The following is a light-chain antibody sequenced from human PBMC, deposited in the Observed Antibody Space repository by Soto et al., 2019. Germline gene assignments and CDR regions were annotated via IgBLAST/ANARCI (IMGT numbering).Light chain of an antibody. J-gene: IGKJ5*01. Sequence: EIVLTQSPGTLSLSPGERATLSCRASQSVTSSYLAWYQQKPGQAPRLLIYGASSRATGIPDRFSGSGSGTDFTLTISRLDPEDFAVYYSLQYGSSPITFGQGTRLEI. CDR3: LQYGSSPIT. CDR2: GAS. CDR1: QSVTSSY. V-gene: IGKV3-20*01.